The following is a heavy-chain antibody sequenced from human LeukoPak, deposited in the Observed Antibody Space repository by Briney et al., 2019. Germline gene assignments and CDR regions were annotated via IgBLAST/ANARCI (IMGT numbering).Heavy chain of an antibody. CDR3: AKSLFTSATGTGRAFHI. CDR1: GFTLSKFP. CDR2: ISASGEVT. Sequence: GGSLRLSCAASGFTLSKFPIGWVRQAPGRGLERVSAISASGEVTFYADSLRGRFTISRDNSKSTLYLQMNGLRAEDTAIFYCAKSLFTSATGTGRAFHIWGQGTRVTVSS. V-gene: IGHV3-23*01. D-gene: IGHD1-1*01. J-gene: IGHJ3*02.